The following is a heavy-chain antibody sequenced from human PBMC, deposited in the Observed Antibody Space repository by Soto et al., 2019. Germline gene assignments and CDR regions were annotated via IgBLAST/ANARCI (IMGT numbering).Heavy chain of an antibody. J-gene: IGHJ4*02. Sequence: EVQLLESGGGLVQPGGSLRLSCAASGFTFSSYAMRWVRQAPGKGLEWVSAISGSGDSTYYADSVKGRSTISRDNSKTTLYLQMNSLRAEDTAVYYCAKRGIGAYFDYGGQGTLVTVSS. CDR1: GFTFSSYA. CDR2: ISGSGDST. V-gene: IGHV3-23*01. D-gene: IGHD3-16*01. CDR3: AKRGIGAYFDY.